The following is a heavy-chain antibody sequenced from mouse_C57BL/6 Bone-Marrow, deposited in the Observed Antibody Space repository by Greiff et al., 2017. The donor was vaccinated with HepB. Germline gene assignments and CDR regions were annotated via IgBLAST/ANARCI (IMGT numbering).Heavy chain of an antibody. CDR1: GFTFSDFY. Sequence: EVKLVESGGGLVQSGRSLRLSCATSGFTFSDFYMEWVRQAPGKGLEWIAASRNNANDYTSEYSASVKGQFIVSRDTSHSILYLQMNALRAQDTAISYCAGVHSSGYVYCAMDYWGQGTSVTVSS. D-gene: IGHD3-2*02. CDR2: SRNNANDYTS. V-gene: IGHV7-1*01. J-gene: IGHJ4*01. CDR3: AGVHSSGYVYCAMDY.